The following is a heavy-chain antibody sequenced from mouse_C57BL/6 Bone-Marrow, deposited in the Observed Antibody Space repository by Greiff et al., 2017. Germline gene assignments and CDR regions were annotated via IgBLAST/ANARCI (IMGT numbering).Heavy chain of an antibody. D-gene: IGHD1-1*01. J-gene: IGHJ2*01. CDR1: GYTFTSYW. CDR2: IDPSDSYT. CDR3: EREGYYGSSLYYFDY. Sequence: QVQLQQPGAELVMPGASVKLSCKASGYTFTSYWMHWVKQRPGQGLEWIGEIDPSDSYTNYNQKFKGKSTLTVDKSSSTAYMQLSSLTSEDSAVYYCEREGYYGSSLYYFDYWGQGTTLTVSS. V-gene: IGHV1-69*01.